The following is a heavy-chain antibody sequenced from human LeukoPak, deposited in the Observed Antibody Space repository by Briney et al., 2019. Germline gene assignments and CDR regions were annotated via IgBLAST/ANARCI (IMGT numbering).Heavy chain of an antibody. D-gene: IGHD6-19*01. CDR3: ARAGSGRFEG. Sequence: GGSLRLSCAASGFTFSSYWMTWVRQAPGKGLEWVANIKEDGSEKYHVDSLKGRFTISRDNAKNSLYLQMNSLRAEDTAMYYCARAGSGRFEGWGQGTLVTVSS. V-gene: IGHV3-7*01. J-gene: IGHJ4*02. CDR2: IKEDGSEK. CDR1: GFTFSSYW.